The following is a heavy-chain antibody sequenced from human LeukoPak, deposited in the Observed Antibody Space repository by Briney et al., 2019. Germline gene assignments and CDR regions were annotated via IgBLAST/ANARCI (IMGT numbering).Heavy chain of an antibody. D-gene: IGHD4-17*01. CDR1: GGSFSGYY. CDR2: INHSGST. Sequence: SETLSLTCAVCGGSFSGYYWSWIRQPPGKGLEWIGEINHSGSTNYNPSLKSRVTISVDTSKNQFSLKLSSVTAADTAVYYCASQRSPTVVTPRYYGMDVWGQGTTVTVSS. CDR3: ASQRSPTVVTPRYYGMDV. V-gene: IGHV4-34*01. J-gene: IGHJ6*02.